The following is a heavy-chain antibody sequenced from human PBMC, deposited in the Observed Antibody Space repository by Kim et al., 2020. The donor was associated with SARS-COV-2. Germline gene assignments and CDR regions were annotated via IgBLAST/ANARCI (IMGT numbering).Heavy chain of an antibody. CDR2: INHSGST. V-gene: IGHV4-34*01. Sequence: SETLSLTCAVYGGSFSGYYWSWIRQPPGKGLEWIGEINHSGSTNYNPSLKSRVAISVDTSKNQFSLKLSSVTAADTAVYYCARDLPLLWGISAGMDVWGQGNTVTVCS. D-gene: IGHD3-10*01. CDR1: GGSFSGYY. J-gene: IGHJ6*02. CDR3: ARDLPLLWGISAGMDV.